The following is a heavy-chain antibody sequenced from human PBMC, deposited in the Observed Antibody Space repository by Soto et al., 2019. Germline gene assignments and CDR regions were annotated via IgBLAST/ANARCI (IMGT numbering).Heavy chain of an antibody. CDR2: IIPIFGTA. Sequence: QVQLVQSGAEVKKPGSSVKVSCKASGGTFSRYAISWLRQAPGQGLEWMGGIIPIFGTANYAQNFQGRDTITADESTSTAYMELSSLRSEDTAVYDCAGSKSSWYVGWGQGTLVTVSS. V-gene: IGHV1-69*01. CDR1: GGTFSRYA. CDR3: AGSKSSWYVG. D-gene: IGHD6-13*01. J-gene: IGHJ4*02.